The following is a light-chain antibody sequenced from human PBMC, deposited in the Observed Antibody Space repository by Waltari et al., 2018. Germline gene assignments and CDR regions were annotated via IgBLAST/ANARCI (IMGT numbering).Light chain of an antibody. V-gene: IGLV2-8*01. CDR1: ISDGGNSEF. CDR2: EVS. J-gene: IGLJ1*01. CDR3: SSYAGSNTYV. Sequence: HSALTQPPPAPGSPGQSVTIPSAGTISDGGNSEFVPWYQQHPGHAPKLIIHEVSKRPSGVPDRFSGSKAGNTASLTVSGLQTEDEADYYCSSYAGSNTYVFGTGTKVTVL.